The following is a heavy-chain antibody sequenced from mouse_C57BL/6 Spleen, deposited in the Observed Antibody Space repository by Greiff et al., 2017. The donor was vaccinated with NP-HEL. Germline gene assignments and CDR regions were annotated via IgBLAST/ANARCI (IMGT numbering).Heavy chain of an antibody. J-gene: IGHJ4*01. V-gene: IGHV1-19*01. CDR3: ARNYDYEGYAMDY. CDR1: GYTFTDYY. Sequence: EVQLQQSGPVLVKPGASVKMSCKASGYTFTDYYMNWVKQSHGKSLEWIGVINPYNGGTSYNQKFKGKATLTVDKSSSTAYMELNSLTSEDSAVYYCARNYDYEGYAMDYWGQGTSVTVSS. D-gene: IGHD2-4*01. CDR2: INPYNGGT.